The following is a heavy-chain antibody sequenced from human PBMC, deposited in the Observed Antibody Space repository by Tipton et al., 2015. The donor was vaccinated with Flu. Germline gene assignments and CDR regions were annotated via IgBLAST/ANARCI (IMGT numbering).Heavy chain of an antibody. Sequence: QLVQSGAEVKKPGDSLKISCKGSGYSFTNYWIAWVRQMPGKGLEWVGIIYPGDSDTRQSPSFAGRLTLSVDKSVSTAYLQLSSLKAADTATYYCARHQGESSGIKKLDYWGQGTLVTVSS. J-gene: IGHJ4*02. CDR3: ARHQGESSGIKKLDY. CDR2: IYPGDSDT. CDR1: GYSFTNYW. V-gene: IGHV5-51*01. D-gene: IGHD3-22*01.